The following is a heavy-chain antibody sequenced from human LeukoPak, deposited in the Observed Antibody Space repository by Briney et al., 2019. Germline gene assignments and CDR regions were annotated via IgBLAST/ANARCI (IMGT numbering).Heavy chain of an antibody. CDR2: INPSGGST. D-gene: IGHD1-7*01. J-gene: IGHJ6*02. CDR3: AREAGTTDYYYYGMDV. CDR1: GYTFTGYY. V-gene: IGHV1-46*01. Sequence: AASVKVSCKTSGYTFTGYYMHRVRQAPGQGLEWMGIINPSGGSTSYAQKFQGRVTMTRDTSTSTVYMELSSLRSEDTAVYYCAREAGTTDYYYYGMDVWGQGTTVTVSS.